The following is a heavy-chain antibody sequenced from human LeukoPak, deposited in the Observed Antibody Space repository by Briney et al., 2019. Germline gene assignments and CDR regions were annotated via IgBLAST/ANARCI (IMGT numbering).Heavy chain of an antibody. CDR2: IYYSGST. CDR3: ARRARGYSYGPDWYFDL. V-gene: IGHV4-39*01. CDR1: GGSISSSSYY. J-gene: IGHJ2*01. Sequence: SETLSLTCTVSGGSISSSSYYWGWIRQPPGKGLEWIGSIYYSGSTYYNPSLKSRVNISVDTSKNQFSLKLSSVTAADTAVYYCARRARGYSYGPDWYFDLWGRGTLVTVSS. D-gene: IGHD5-18*01.